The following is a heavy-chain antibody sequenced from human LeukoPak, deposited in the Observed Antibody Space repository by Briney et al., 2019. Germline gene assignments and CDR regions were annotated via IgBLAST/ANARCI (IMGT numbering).Heavy chain of an antibody. Sequence: MASETLSLTCTVSGGSISSYYWSWIRQPPGKGLEWIGYIYYSGSTDYNPSLKSRVTISVDTSKNQFSLKLSSVTAADTAVYYCARHSGRAGTPLDYWGQGTLVTVSS. CDR3: ARHSGRAGTPLDY. CDR2: IYYSGST. CDR1: GGSISSYY. D-gene: IGHD6-19*01. J-gene: IGHJ4*02. V-gene: IGHV4-59*08.